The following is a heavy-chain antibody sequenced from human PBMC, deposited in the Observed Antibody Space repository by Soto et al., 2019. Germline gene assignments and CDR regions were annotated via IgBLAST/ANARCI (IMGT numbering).Heavy chain of an antibody. CDR1: GFTVSSNY. CDR3: ARTFDYGAYYFDY. D-gene: IGHD4-17*01. CDR2: IYSGGST. Sequence: GGSLRLSCAASGFTVSSNYMSWVRQAPGKGLEWVSVIYSGGSTYYADSVKGRFTISRHNSKNTLYLQMNSLRAEDTAVYYCARTFDYGAYYFDYWGQGTLVTVSS. J-gene: IGHJ4*02. V-gene: IGHV3-53*04.